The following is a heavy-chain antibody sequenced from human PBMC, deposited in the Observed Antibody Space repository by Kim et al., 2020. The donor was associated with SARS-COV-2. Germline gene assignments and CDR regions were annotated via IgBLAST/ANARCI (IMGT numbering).Heavy chain of an antibody. V-gene: IGHV1-8*01. Sequence: ASVKVSCKASGYTFTSYDINWVRQATGQGLEWMGWMNPNSGNTGYAKKFQGRVTMTRNTSISTAYMELSSLRSEDTAVYYCARAKLVQGVFYYYYYMDVWGKGTTVTVSS. J-gene: IGHJ6*03. CDR2: MNPNSGNT. CDR1: GYTFTSYD. CDR3: ARAKLVQGVFYYYYYMDV. D-gene: IGHD3-10*01.